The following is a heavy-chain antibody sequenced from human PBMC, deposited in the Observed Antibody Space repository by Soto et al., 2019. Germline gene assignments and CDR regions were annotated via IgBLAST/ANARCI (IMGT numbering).Heavy chain of an antibody. CDR1: GFIFSGYG. J-gene: IGHJ6*03. CDR3: AEVAIWGGGRYYYYYMDV. CDR2: INAGGSTT. D-gene: IGHD2-15*01. Sequence: EVQLLESGGGLVQPGGSLRLSCAASGFIFSGYGMTWVRQAPGKGLEWVSIINAGGSTTHYADSVKGRFTISRDDSKNTLDLQMNSLRGVDTAVYYCAEVAIWGGGRYYYYYMDVWGKGNTVTVSS. V-gene: IGHV3-23*03.